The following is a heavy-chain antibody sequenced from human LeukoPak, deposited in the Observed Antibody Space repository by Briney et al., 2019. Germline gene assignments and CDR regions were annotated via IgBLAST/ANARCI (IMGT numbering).Heavy chain of an antibody. CDR2: IYYSGST. CDR3: AGHSAGYCTNGVCYTGHYFDY. CDR1: GGSISSSSYH. Sequence: SETLSLTCTVSGGSISSSSYHWGWIRQPPGKGLEWIGSIYYSGSTYYNPSLKSRVTISVDTSKNQFSLKLSSVTAADTAVYYCAGHSAGYCTNGVCYTGHYFDYWGQGTLVTVSS. J-gene: IGHJ4*02. V-gene: IGHV4-39*01. D-gene: IGHD2-8*01.